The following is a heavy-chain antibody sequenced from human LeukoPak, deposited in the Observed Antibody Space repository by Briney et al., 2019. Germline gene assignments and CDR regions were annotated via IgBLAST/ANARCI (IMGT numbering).Heavy chain of an antibody. Sequence: GGSLRLSCAASGFTFSSYWMNWVRQAPGKGLVWVSRIASDGSSTTYADSVKGRFSISRDNAKNTLYLQMYSPRVEDTAVYYCARGRPHGNDYWGQGTLVTVSS. J-gene: IGHJ4*02. V-gene: IGHV3-74*01. CDR2: IASDGSST. CDR1: GFTFSSYW. CDR3: ARGRPHGNDY. D-gene: IGHD4-23*01.